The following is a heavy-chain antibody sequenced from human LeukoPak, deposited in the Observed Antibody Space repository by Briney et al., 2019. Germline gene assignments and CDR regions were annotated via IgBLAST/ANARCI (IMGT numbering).Heavy chain of an antibody. CDR1: GGSISSYY. CDR3: ARTRSGPRGVIIPNYYYYGMDV. D-gene: IGHD3-10*01. J-gene: IGHJ6*02. Sequence: SETLSLTCTVSGGSISSYYWSWIRQPPGKGLEWIGYIYYSGSTNYNPSLKSRVTISVDTSKNQFSLKLSSVTAADTAVYYCARTRSGPRGVIIPNYYYYGMDVRGQGTTVTVSS. CDR2: IYYSGST. V-gene: IGHV4-59*08.